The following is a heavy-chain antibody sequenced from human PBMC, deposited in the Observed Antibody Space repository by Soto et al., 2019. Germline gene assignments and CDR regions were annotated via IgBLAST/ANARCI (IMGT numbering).Heavy chain of an antibody. V-gene: IGHV4-31*03. Sequence: PSETLSLTCTVSGGSISSGGYYWSWIRQHPGKGLEWIGYIYYSGSTYYNPSLKSRVTISVDTSKNQFSLKLSSVTAADTAVYYCARGRRVTQPKYYFDYWGQGTLVTVSS. D-gene: IGHD5-18*01. CDR2: IYYSGST. J-gene: IGHJ4*02. CDR3: ARGRRVTQPKYYFDY. CDR1: GGSISSGGYY.